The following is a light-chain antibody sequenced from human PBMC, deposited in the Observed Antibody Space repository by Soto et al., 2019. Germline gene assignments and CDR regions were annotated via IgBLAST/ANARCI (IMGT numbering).Light chain of an antibody. CDR1: TSDVGIYNY. CDR2: DLT. Sequence: QSVLTQPPSASGSPGQSVTISCTGSTSDVGIYNYVSWYQQHPGEAPKLLIYDLTIRPSGVSDRFSGSKSGNTASLTISGLQADDEADYYCSSYTGNKNYVFGTGTKVTVL. CDR3: SSYTGNKNYV. J-gene: IGLJ1*01. V-gene: IGLV2-8*01.